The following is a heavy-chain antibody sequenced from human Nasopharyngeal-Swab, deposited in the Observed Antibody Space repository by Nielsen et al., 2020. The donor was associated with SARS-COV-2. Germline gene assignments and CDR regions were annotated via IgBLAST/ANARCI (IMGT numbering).Heavy chain of an antibody. CDR3: ARDPTLAVETETTYYYYGMDV. CDR2: FDPEDGET. D-gene: IGHD6-19*01. J-gene: IGHJ6*02. CDR1: GYTLTELS. V-gene: IGHV1-24*01. Sequence: ASVNVSCKVSGYTLTELSMHWVRQAPGKGLEWMGGFDPEDGETIYAQKFQGRVTMTEDTSTDTAYMELSSLRSEDTAVYYCARDPTLAVETETTYYYYGMDVWGQGTTVTVSS.